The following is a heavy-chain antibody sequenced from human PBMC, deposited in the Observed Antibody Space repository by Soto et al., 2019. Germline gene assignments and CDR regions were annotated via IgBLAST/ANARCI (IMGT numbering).Heavy chain of an antibody. V-gene: IGHV1-3*01. CDR1: GYTFTNYA. CDR3: AMADYGGNSGYYYYYYGMDV. Sequence: ASVKVSCKASGYTFTNYAMHWVRQAPGQRLEWMGWINAGNGNTKYSQKFQGRVTITRDTSASTAYMELRSLRSDDTAVYYCAMADYGGNSGYYYYYYGMDVWGQGTTVTVSS. J-gene: IGHJ6*02. D-gene: IGHD4-17*01. CDR2: INAGNGNT.